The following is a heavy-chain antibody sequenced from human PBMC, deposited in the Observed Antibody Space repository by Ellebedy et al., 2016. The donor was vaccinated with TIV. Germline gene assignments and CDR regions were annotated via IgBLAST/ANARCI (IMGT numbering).Heavy chain of an antibody. V-gene: IGHV4-59*08. CDR3: ARHRNIVVVTGHWYFDL. J-gene: IGHJ2*01. D-gene: IGHD2-21*02. Sequence: GSLRLSCNVSGGSISGHDWSWIRKPPGKGLEWIGNLYYSGKTHYNPSLTSRVTISVDTSKNQLSLKLTSVTAAETAVFYCARHRNIVVVTGHWYFDLWGRGTLVTVSS. CDR1: GGSISGHD. CDR2: LYYSGKT.